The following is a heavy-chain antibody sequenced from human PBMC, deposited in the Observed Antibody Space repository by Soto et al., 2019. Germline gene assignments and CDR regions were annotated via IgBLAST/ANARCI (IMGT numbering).Heavy chain of an antibody. CDR1: GFTFSSYA. CDR3: AKAGAPMVRGVNRANWFDP. D-gene: IGHD3-10*01. J-gene: IGHJ5*02. Sequence: GGSLRLSCAASGFTFSSYAMSWVRQAPGKGLEWVSAISGSGGSTYYADSVKGRFTISRDNSKNTLYLQMNSLRAEDTAVYYCAKAGAPMVRGVNRANWFDPWGQGTLVTVSS. CDR2: ISGSGGST. V-gene: IGHV3-23*01.